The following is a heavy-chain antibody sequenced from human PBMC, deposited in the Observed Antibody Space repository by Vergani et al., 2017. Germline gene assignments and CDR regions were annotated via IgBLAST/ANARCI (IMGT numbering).Heavy chain of an antibody. CDR2: INPSGGST. J-gene: IGHJ4*02. Sequence: QVQLVQSGAEVKKPGSSVKVSCKASGGTFSSYAISWVRQAPGQGLEWMGIINPSGGSTSYAQKFQGRVTMTRDTSTSTVYMELSSLRSEDTAVYYCASDYCGGDCYPFGPFGYWGQGTLVTVSS. CDR1: GGTFSSYA. CDR3: ASDYCGGDCYPFGPFGY. V-gene: IGHV1-46*01. D-gene: IGHD2-21*02.